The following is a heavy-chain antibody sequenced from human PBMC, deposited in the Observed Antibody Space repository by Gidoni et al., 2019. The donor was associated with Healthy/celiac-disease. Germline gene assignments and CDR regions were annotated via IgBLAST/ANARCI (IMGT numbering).Heavy chain of an antibody. CDR1: GFTFSSYS. Sequence: EVQLVESGGGLVKPGGSLSLSCAASGFTFSSYSMNWVRQAPGKGLEWVSSISSSSSYIYYADSVKGRFTISRDNAKNSLYLQMNSLRAEDTAVYYCARDPPRAAFDIWGQGTMVTVSS. J-gene: IGHJ3*02. CDR2: ISSSSSYI. D-gene: IGHD3-10*01. V-gene: IGHV3-21*01. CDR3: ARDPPRAAFDI.